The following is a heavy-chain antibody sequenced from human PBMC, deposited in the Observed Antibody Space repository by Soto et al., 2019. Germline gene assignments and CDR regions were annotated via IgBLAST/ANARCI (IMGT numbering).Heavy chain of an antibody. D-gene: IGHD3-3*01. V-gene: IGHV4-4*07. J-gene: IGHJ4*02. CDR3: ARDNSDFWSLYPLAVDY. Sequence: ASETLSLTCSVSGGSLSKYYWSWIRQPAGKGLEWIGRISTSGHVVSKVSLRSRLTMSVDMSNNRFSLKLTSVTAADTAVYYCARDNSDFWSLYPLAVDYWGQGALVTVSS. CDR1: GGSLSKYY. CDR2: ISTSGHV.